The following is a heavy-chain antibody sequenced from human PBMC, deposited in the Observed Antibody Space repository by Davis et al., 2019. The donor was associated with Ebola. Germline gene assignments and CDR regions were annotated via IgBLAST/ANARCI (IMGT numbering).Heavy chain of an antibody. V-gene: IGHV5-51*01. Sequence: GESLKISCKGSGYSFTSYWIGWVRQMPGKGLEWMGIIYPGDSDTRYSPSFQGQVTISADKSINTAYLQWSSLRASDSAMYYCARSLGRCADSICLAGDNWGQGTLVTVSS. CDR1: GYSFTSYW. D-gene: IGHD3-3*02. J-gene: IGHJ4*02. CDR3: ARSLGRCADSICLAGDN. CDR2: IYPGDSDT.